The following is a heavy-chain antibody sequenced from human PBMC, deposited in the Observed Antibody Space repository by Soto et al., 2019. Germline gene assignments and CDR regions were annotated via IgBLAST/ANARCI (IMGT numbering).Heavy chain of an antibody. Sequence: QVQLVQSGAEVQKPGSSVKVSCKASGGTFSSYAISWVRQAPGQGLEWMGGIIPIFGTANYVQKFQGRVTITADESTSTAYMELSSLRSEDTAVYYCARDYDSSGYFQGWFDPWGQGTLVTVSS. CDR1: GGTFSSYA. CDR3: ARDYDSSGYFQGWFDP. CDR2: IIPIFGTA. D-gene: IGHD3-22*01. V-gene: IGHV1-69*01. J-gene: IGHJ5*02.